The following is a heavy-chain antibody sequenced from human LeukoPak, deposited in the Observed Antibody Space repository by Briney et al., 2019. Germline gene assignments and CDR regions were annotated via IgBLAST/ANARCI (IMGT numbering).Heavy chain of an antibody. J-gene: IGHJ5*02. D-gene: IGHD6-25*01. V-gene: IGHV5-10-1*01. CDR2: IDPSDSYT. CDR3: ARLFSGRSWFDP. CDR1: GYSFTSYW. Sequence: GESLKISCKGSGYSFTSYWISWVRQMPGKGLEWMGRIDPSDSYTNYSPSFQGHVTISADKSTSTAYLQWSSLKASDTAMYYCARLFSGRSWFDPWGQGTLVTVSS.